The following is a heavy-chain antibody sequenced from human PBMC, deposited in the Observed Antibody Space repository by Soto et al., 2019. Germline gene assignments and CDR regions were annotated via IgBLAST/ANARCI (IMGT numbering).Heavy chain of an antibody. J-gene: IGHJ4*02. CDR2: GNHSGST. Sequence: QVQLQQWGAGLLKPSETLSLTCAVYGGSFSAYYWSWIRQPRGKGLEWIGEGNHSGSTNSNPSLKTQFSISLDTSKTQFSLKLSSVTAADTAVYYCARATAPVLRSLEWSTIIPHYFDFWGQGTLVTVSS. CDR1: GGSFSAYY. CDR3: ARATAPVLRSLEWSTIIPHYFDF. D-gene: IGHD3-3*01. V-gene: IGHV4-34*02.